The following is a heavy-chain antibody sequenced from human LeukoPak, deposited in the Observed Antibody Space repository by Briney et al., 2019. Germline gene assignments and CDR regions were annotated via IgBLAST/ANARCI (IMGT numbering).Heavy chain of an antibody. V-gene: IGHV3-30*18. D-gene: IGHD2-8*01. CDR3: AKPMTLSRYAYFDY. CDR2: ISYDGSNK. Sequence: PGGSLRLSCAASGFTSSSYGMHWVRQAPGKGLEWVAVISYDGSNKYYADSVKGRFTISRDNSKNTLYLQMNSLRAEGTAVYYCAKPMTLSRYAYFDYWGQGTLVTVSS. J-gene: IGHJ4*02. CDR1: GFTSSSYG.